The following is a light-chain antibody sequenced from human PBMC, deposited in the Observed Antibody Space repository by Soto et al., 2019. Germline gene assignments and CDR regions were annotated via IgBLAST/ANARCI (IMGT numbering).Light chain of an antibody. CDR2: GAS. J-gene: IGKJ5*01. CDR3: QQYHKWPPYT. V-gene: IGKV3-15*01. Sequence: EIVLTQSPATLSLSPGERATLSCRASQSISTHLAWYQQKPGQAPRLLIYGASTRATGIPARFSGSGSGTEFTLTISSLQSEDFAVYYCQQYHKWPPYTFGQGTRLEIK. CDR1: QSISTH.